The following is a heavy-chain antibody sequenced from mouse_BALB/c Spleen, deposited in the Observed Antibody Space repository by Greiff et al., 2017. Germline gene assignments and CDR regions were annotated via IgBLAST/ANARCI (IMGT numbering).Heavy chain of an antibody. CDR3: ATMVTTTFDY. Sequence: ESGPGLVKPSQSLSLTCSVTGYSITSGYYWNWIRQFPGNKLEWMGYISYDGSNNYNPSLKNRISITRDTSKNQFFLKLNSVTTEDTATYYCATMVTTTFDYWGQGTTLTVSS. J-gene: IGHJ2*01. CDR2: ISYDGSN. V-gene: IGHV3-6*02. CDR1: GYSITSGYY. D-gene: IGHD2-1*01.